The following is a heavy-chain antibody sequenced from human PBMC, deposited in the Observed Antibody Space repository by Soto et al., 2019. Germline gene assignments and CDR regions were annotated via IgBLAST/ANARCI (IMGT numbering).Heavy chain of an antibody. CDR2: ISYDGTYK. CDR1: GFTFSSYG. Sequence: GSLRLSCAASGFTFSSYGMDWVRQAPGKGLEWVALISYDGTYKYYTDSVKGRFTISRDNSKNTLYLQMNSLRAEDTAVYYCAKDLKAPVSSFDYWGQGPLVTVSS. V-gene: IGHV3-30*18. CDR3: AKDLKAPVSSFDY. J-gene: IGHJ4*02.